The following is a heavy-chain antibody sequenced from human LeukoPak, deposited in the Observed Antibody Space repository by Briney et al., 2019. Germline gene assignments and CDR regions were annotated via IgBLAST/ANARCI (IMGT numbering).Heavy chain of an antibody. CDR3: ARHMTPESTTPYYYGMDV. J-gene: IGHJ6*02. CDR1: GFIFSSYS. D-gene: IGHD2-15*01. V-gene: IGHV3-21*01. Sequence: PGGSLRLSCAASGFIFSSYSMNWVRQAPGKGLEWVSSISNSGLYIFYADSVKGRFTMSRDNGKNSLFLQMNSLRAEDTAVYSCARHMTPESTTPYYYGMDVWGQGTTVTVSS. CDR2: ISNSGLYI.